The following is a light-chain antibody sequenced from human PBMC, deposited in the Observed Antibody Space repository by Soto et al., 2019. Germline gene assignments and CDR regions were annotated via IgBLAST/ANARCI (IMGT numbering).Light chain of an antibody. J-gene: IGLJ2*01. CDR3: SSYAGSNNLL. V-gene: IGLV2-8*01. CDR1: NSDIGNYNF. CDR2: EVN. Sequence: QSALTQPPSASGSPGQSVAISCTGTNSDIGNYNFVSWYQQHPGKAPKLMIYEVNKRPSGVPDRFSGSKSGNTASLTVSWLQPEDEADYYCSSYAGSNNLLFGGGTKVAVL.